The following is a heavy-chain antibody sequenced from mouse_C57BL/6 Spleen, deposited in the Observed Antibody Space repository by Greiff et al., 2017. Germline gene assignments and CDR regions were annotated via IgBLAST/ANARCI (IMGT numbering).Heavy chain of an antibody. CDR2: IRNKANGYTT. Sequence: EVKLVESGGGLVQPGASLRLSCAASGFTFTDYYMSWVRQPPGKAPEWLALIRNKANGYTTEYTASVKGRFTIYRDNSQTILYLQMTALRAEDSATYYCVKAVDDYGCAMDYWGQGTSVTVSS. V-gene: IGHV7-4*01. CDR1: GFTFTDYY. CDR3: VKAVDDYGCAMDY. J-gene: IGHJ4*01. D-gene: IGHD2-4*01.